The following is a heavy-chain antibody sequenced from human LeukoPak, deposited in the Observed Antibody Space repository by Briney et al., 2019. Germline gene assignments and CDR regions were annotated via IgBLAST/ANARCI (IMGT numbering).Heavy chain of an antibody. CDR2: IYYSGST. V-gene: IGHV4-59*08. J-gene: IGHJ4*02. D-gene: IGHD5-18*01. CDR3: ARRGAAMVLFDY. Sequence: KSSETLSLTCTVSGGSLSSYYWSWIRQPPGKGLEWIGYIYYSGSTNYNPSLKSRVTISVDTSKNQFSLKLSSVTAADTAVYYCARRGAAMVLFDYWGQGTLVTASS. CDR1: GGSLSSYY.